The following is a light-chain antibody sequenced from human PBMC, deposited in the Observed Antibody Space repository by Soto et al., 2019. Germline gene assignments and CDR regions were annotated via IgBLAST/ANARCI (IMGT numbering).Light chain of an antibody. J-gene: IGLJ1*01. V-gene: IGLV2-14*03. CDR2: GVT. CDR1: SSDIGAFNF. Sequence: QSALTQPASVSGSPGQSISIPCTGTSSDIGAFNFVSWYQQHPGKAPKVLIYGVTHRPSGVDYRFSGSKSGNTASLIISGLRPEDEADYYCSSFTSASTRIFGTGTKLTVL. CDR3: SSFTSASTRI.